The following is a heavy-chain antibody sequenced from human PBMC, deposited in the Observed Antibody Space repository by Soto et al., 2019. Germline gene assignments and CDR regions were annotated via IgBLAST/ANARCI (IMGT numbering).Heavy chain of an antibody. CDR3: ARGMTRPSPFDY. CDR2: INHSGST. CDR1: GGSFSGYY. V-gene: IGHV4-34*01. J-gene: IGHJ4*02. D-gene: IGHD2-21*02. Sequence: SETLSLTCAVYGGSFSGYYWSWIRQPPGKGLEWIGEINHSGSTNYNPSLKSRVTISVDTSKNQFSLKLSSVTAADTAVYYCARGMTRPSPFDYWGQGTLVTVSS.